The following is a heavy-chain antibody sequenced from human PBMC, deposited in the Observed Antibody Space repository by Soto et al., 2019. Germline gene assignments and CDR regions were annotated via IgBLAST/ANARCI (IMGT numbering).Heavy chain of an antibody. J-gene: IGHJ5*02. Sequence: GESLKISCKGSGYSFTTYWISWVRQMPGKGLEWMGRIDPSDSYTNYSPSLQGHVTISADKSLSTAYLQWSSLKASDTAMYYCARLGIASPGNPGPWGQGTLVTVSS. CDR3: ARLGIASPGNPGP. CDR1: GYSFTTYW. V-gene: IGHV5-10-1*01. CDR2: IDPSDSYT. D-gene: IGHD6-13*01.